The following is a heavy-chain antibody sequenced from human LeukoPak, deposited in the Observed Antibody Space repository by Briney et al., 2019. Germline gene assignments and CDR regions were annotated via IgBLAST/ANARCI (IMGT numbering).Heavy chain of an antibody. CDR1: GYTFTSYY. V-gene: IGHV1-46*01. CDR2: INPSGGST. J-gene: IGHJ4*02. CDR3: ASNPRRGIAAAEGGN. D-gene: IGHD6-13*01. Sequence: ASVKVSCKASGYTFTSYYMHWVRQAPGQGLEWMGIINPSGGSTSYAQKFQGRVTMTRDPSTSTVYMELSSLRSEDTAVYYCASNPRRGIAAAEGGNWGQGTLVTVSS.